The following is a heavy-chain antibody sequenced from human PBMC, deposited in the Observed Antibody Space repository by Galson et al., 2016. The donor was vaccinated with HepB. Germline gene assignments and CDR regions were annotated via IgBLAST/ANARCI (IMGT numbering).Heavy chain of an antibody. D-gene: IGHD6-19*01. CDR2: IWYDGNNK. CDR1: GFTFSSYG. CDR3: AREERADSSGWPLYYFDY. J-gene: IGHJ4*02. Sequence: SLRLSCAASGFTFSSYGMHWVRQAPGKGLEWVAVIWYDGNNKYYADSVKGRFTISRDNSKNTLYLQMNSLRAEDTAAYYCAREERADSSGWPLYYFDYWGQGTLVTVSS. V-gene: IGHV3-33*01.